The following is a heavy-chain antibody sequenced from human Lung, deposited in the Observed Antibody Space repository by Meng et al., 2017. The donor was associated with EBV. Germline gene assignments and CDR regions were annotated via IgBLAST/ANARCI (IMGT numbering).Heavy chain of an antibody. J-gene: IGHJ5*02. V-gene: IGHV4-30-2*01. CDR1: GGSTSSGGYS. Sequence: QRPLQESGAGLRKPSPTPSLACAVAGGSTSSGGYSWSWIRQPPGKGLEWIGYIYHSGSTYYNPSLKSRVTISVDRSKNQFSLKLSSVTAADTAVYYCATTTVRGVNWIDPWGQGTLVTVSS. D-gene: IGHD3-10*01. CDR2: IYHSGST. CDR3: ATTTVRGVNWIDP.